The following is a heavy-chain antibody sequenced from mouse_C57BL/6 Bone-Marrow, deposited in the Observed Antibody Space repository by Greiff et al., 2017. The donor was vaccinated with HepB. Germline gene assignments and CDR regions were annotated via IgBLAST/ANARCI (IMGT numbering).Heavy chain of an antibody. CDR1: GYTFTSYG. J-gene: IGHJ1*03. D-gene: IGHD1-1*01. V-gene: IGHV1-81*01. CDR3: ARRSYYGSSYDWYFDV. CDR2: IYPRSGNT. Sequence: VQRVESGAELARPGASVKLSCKASGYTFTSYGISWVKQRTGQGLEWIGEIYPRSGNTYYNEKFKGKATLTADKSSSTAYMELRSLTSEDSAVYFCARRSYYGSSYDWYFDVWGTGTTVTVSS.